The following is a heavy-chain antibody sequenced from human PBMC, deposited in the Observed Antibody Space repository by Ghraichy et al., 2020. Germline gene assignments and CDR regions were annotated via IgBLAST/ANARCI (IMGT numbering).Heavy chain of an antibody. CDR2: IHQSGT. Sequence: SETLSLTCGVFGDSISSTTWWSWVRQPPGKGLGLIGEIHQSGTNYNASLKSRVSMTLDNSMNQLFLKLSTETAADTAVYYCSRQTHGGFAMGFWGRGTTVAVS. J-gene: IGHJ6*02. V-gene: IGHV4-4*02. D-gene: IGHD3-16*01. CDR3: SRQTHGGFAMGF. CDR1: GDSISSTTW.